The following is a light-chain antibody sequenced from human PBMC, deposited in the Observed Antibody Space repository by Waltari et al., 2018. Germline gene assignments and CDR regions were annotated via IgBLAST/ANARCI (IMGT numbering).Light chain of an antibody. J-gene: IGKJ2*03. CDR1: HSLLFGSSRNY. Sequence: IVMTQSPASLAVSLGERATINCKSNHSLLFGSSRNYLAWYQQRRGQPPKLLLYWAAIRESGVPDRIVGSVSGTDFTLTINNLQAEDVALYYCQHYYRAPYSFGQGTKLEI. CDR2: WAA. V-gene: IGKV4-1*01. CDR3: QHYYRAPYS.